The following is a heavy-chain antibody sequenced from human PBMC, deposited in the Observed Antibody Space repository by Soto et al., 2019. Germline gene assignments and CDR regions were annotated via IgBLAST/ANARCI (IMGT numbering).Heavy chain of an antibody. CDR3: ARVFNPWYDFWSGYYKSYYYGMDV. J-gene: IGHJ6*02. CDR2: INAGNGNT. CDR1: GYTFTSYA. D-gene: IGHD3-3*01. Sequence: RASVKVSCKASGYTFTSYAMHWVRQAPGQRLEWMGWINAGNGNTKYSQKFQGRVTITRDTSASTAYMELSSLRSEDTAVYYCARVFNPWYDFWSGYYKSYYYGMDVWGQGTTVTVSS. V-gene: IGHV1-3*01.